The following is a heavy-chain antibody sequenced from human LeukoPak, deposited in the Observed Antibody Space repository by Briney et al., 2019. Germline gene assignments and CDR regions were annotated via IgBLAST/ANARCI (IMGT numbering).Heavy chain of an antibody. CDR2: ISRSSASI. CDR1: GFTFSSFG. Sequence: GGSLRLSCAASGFTFSSFGLTWVRQALGKGLEWVSYISRSSASIYYADSVKGRFTISRDNAKNSLYLQMNSLRAEDTAVYYCAKDFNYGSGSYYDYWGQGTLVTVSS. J-gene: IGHJ4*02. V-gene: IGHV3-48*01. D-gene: IGHD3-10*01. CDR3: AKDFNYGSGSYYDY.